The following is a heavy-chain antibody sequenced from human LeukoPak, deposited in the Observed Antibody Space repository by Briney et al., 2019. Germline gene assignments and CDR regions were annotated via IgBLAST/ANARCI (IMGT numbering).Heavy chain of an antibody. CDR2: IIPIFGTA. D-gene: IGHD3-10*01. Sequence: WASVKVSCKASGYTFSSYAISWVRQAPGQGLEWMGGIIPIFGTANYAQKFQGRVTITTDESTRTAYMELSSLRSEDTAVYYCARDRTYYYGSGKEGDWFDPWGQGTLVTVSS. CDR3: ARDRTYYYGSGKEGDWFDP. J-gene: IGHJ5*02. CDR1: GYTFSSYA. V-gene: IGHV1-69*05.